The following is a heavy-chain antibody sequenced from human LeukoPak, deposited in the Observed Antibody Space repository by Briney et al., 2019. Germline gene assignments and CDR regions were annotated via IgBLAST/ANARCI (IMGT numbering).Heavy chain of an antibody. D-gene: IGHD1-7*01. CDR1: GFTFSSYS. V-gene: IGHV3-21*01. Sequence: PGGALRLSCAASGFTFSSYSMNWVRQAPGEGLEWVSSISSSSSYIYYADSVKGRFTISRDNAKKSLYLQMNSLRAEDTAVYYCARSTGTREFDYWGQGALVTVSS. CDR2: ISSSSSYI. J-gene: IGHJ4*02. CDR3: ARSTGTREFDY.